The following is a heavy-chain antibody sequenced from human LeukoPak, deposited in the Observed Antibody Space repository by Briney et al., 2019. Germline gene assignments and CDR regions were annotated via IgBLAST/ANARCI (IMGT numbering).Heavy chain of an antibody. CDR3: ASNLLYCSSTSCYFDY. D-gene: IGHD2-2*01. J-gene: IGHJ4*02. V-gene: IGHV1-69*13. Sequence: SVKVSCKASGGTFSSYAISWVRQAPGQGLEWMGGIIPIFGTANYAQKFQGRVTITADESTSTAFMELSSLRSEDTAVYYCASNLLYCSSTSCYFDYWGQGTLVTVSS. CDR1: GGTFSSYA. CDR2: IIPIFGTA.